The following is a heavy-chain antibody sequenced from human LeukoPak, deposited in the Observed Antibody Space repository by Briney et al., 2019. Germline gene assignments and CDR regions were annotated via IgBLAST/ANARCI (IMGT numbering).Heavy chain of an antibody. CDR1: GFTFSSYA. CDR2: ITSNGGST. D-gene: IGHD6-19*01. CDR3: ARSLLAVAGVIIHHDAFDI. Sequence: PGGSLRLSCAASGFTFSSYAMHWVRQAPGKGLEYVSAITSNGGSTYYANSVKGRFTISRDNSKNSLYLQMNSLRAEDTAVYYCARSLLAVAGVIIHHDAFDIWGQGTMVTVSS. V-gene: IGHV3-64*01. J-gene: IGHJ3*02.